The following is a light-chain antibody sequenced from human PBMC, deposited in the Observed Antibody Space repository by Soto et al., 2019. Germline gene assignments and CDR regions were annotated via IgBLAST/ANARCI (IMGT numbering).Light chain of an antibody. Sequence: QSALTQPPSVSGSPGQSVAISCTGTSSDVGSYNRVSWYQQPPGTAPKLMIYAVSNRPSVVPDRFSGSKSGNTASLTISGLQSEDGADYYCSSYTSSSTYVFGTGTKLTVL. CDR2: AVS. V-gene: IGLV2-18*02. J-gene: IGLJ1*01. CDR1: SSDVGSYNR. CDR3: SSYTSSSTYV.